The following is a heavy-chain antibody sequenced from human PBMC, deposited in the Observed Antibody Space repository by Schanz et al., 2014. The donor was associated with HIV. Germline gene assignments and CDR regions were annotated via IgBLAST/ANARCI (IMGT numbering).Heavy chain of an antibody. CDR2: IWNDGSNK. J-gene: IGHJ4*02. CDR3: AKGWRGYSISSLVDY. CDR1: GFTFSSYG. V-gene: IGHV3-33*06. D-gene: IGHD6-6*01. Sequence: QVQLVESGGGVVQPGRSLRLSCAASGFTFSSYGMHWVRQAPGKGREWVAVIWNDGSNKYYADSVKGRFTISRDNSKNTLYLQMNSLRADDTAVYYCAKGWRGYSISSLVDYWGQGSLVTVSS.